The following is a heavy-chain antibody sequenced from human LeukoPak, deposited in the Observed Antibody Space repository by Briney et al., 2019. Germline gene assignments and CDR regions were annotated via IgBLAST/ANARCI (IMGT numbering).Heavy chain of an antibody. D-gene: IGHD2-2*01. CDR3: ARAPGVPAATYFDY. Sequence: SETLSLTCAVYGGSFSGYYWSWIRQPPGKGLEWIGEINHSGSTNYNPSLKSRVTISVDTPKNQFSLKLSSVTAADTAVYYCARAPGVPAATYFDYWGQGTLVTVSS. CDR1: GGSFSGYY. CDR2: INHSGST. J-gene: IGHJ4*02. V-gene: IGHV4-34*01.